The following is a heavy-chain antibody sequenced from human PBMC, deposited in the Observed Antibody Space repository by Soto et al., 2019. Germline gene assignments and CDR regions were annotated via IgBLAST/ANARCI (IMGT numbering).Heavy chain of an antibody. CDR1: WSLRRWCLF. D-gene: IGHD3-16*01. Sequence: QPQLQEAGPGPGKALENLALPCNGPGWSLRRWCLFLGRVPQPPGEGPGWIGSIYYSGSTYYNPSLKSRVTISVDTSKNQFSLKLSSVTAADTAVYYCARHHNRLLEGDNWFDPWGQGTLVTVSS. V-gene: IGHV4-39*01. CDR2: IYYSGST. CDR3: ARHHNRLLEGDNWFDP. J-gene: IGHJ5*02.